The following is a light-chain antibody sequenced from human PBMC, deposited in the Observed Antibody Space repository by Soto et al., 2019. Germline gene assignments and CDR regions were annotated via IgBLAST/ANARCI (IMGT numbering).Light chain of an antibody. J-gene: IGLJ1*01. Sequence: QSVLTQPPSASGTPGQRVTISCSGSSSNIGSNTVNWYQQLPGTAPKLLIYSNNERPSGVPARFSGSKSGTSASLAISGLQSEDEADYYCAAWDDSLNGNVFGTGTKATVL. V-gene: IGLV1-44*01. CDR1: SSNIGSNT. CDR2: SNN. CDR3: AAWDDSLNGNV.